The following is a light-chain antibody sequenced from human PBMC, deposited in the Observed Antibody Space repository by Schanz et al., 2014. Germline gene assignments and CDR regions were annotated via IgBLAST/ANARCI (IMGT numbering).Light chain of an antibody. Sequence: DIQMTQSPSSLSASVGDRVTITCQTSQDVSKYLNWYQHKPGKAPKVLIYDASNLETGVSSRFSGSGSGTDFTFTISSLHPEDFGTYYCQQSSSTVIAFGGGTKVEIK. J-gene: IGKJ4*01. CDR1: QDVSKY. CDR2: DAS. V-gene: IGKV1-33*01. CDR3: QQSSSTVIA.